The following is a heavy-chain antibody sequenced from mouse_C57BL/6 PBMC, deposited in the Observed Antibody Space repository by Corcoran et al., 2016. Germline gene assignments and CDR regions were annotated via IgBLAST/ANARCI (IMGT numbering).Heavy chain of an antibody. V-gene: IGHV1-63*01. D-gene: IGHD1-2*01. Sequence: QVKLQQSGAELVRPGTSVKMSCKASGYTFTNYWIGWAKQRPGHGLEWIGDIYPGGGYTNYNEKFKGKATLTADKSSSTAYMQFSSLTSEDSAIYYCARSPSTAFDYWGQGTTLTVSS. CDR3: ARSPSTAFDY. CDR2: IYPGGGYT. J-gene: IGHJ2*01. CDR1: GYTFTNYW.